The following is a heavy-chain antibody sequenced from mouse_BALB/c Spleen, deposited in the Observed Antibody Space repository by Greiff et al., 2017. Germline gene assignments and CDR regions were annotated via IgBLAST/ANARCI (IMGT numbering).Heavy chain of an antibody. CDR3: ARDYGSSSAAWFAY. D-gene: IGHD1-1*01. J-gene: IGHJ3*01. V-gene: IGHV2-9*02. Sequence: VKLMESGPGLVAPSQSLSITCTVSGFSLTSYGVHWVRQPPGKGLEWLGVIWAGGSTNYNSALMSRLSISKDNSKSQVFLKMNSLQTDDTAMYYCARDYGSSSAAWFAYWGQGTLVTVSA. CDR1: GFSLTSYG. CDR2: IWAGGST.